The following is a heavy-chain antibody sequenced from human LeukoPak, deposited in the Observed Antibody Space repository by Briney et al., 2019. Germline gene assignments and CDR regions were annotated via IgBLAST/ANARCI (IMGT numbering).Heavy chain of an antibody. CDR2: IYYSGRT. Sequence: PSETLSLTCTASGGSISSYYWRWIRQPPGKGLEWIGYIYYSGRTNNNPSLKMRVTISIDTSKYQFSLKLSSVTAADAAVYYCARRKRVTVTKGGGYFDYWGRGTVVTVSS. V-gene: IGHV4-59*08. D-gene: IGHD4-17*01. J-gene: IGHJ4*02. CDR3: ARRKRVTVTKGGGYFDY. CDR1: GGSISSYY.